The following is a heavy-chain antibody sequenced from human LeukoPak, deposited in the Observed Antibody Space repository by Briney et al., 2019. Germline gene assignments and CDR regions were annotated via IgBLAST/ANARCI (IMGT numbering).Heavy chain of an antibody. CDR1: GYTFTSYA. J-gene: IGHJ4*02. CDR3: ARAPRGGLTFDY. D-gene: IGHD4-23*01. V-gene: IGHV1-3*01. Sequence: GTSVKVSCKASGYTFTSYAMHWVRQAPGQRLEWMGWINAGNGNTKYSQKFQGRVTITRDTSASTAYMELSSLRSEDTAVYYCARAPRGGLTFDYWGQGTLVTVSS. CDR2: INAGNGNT.